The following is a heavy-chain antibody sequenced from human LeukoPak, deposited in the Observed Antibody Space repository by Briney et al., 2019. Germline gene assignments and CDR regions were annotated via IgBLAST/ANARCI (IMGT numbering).Heavy chain of an antibody. CDR3: AMNRQYQLED. CDR1: GFTFNRYG. D-gene: IGHD2-2*01. J-gene: IGHJ4*02. Sequence: GGSLRPSCAGSGFTFNRYGMHWVRQPPGKGLEWVAFIRYDGSNKYQADSVKGRFTVSRNISRNTLYLQMNSLRTEDTAIYYCAMNRQYQLEDCGQGTLVTVSS. CDR2: IRYDGSNK. V-gene: IGHV3-30*02.